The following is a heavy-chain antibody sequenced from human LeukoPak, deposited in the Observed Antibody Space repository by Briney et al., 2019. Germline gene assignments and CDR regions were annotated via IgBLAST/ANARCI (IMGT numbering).Heavy chain of an antibody. CDR1: GYTFTSYD. CDR3: ARGTVLRFLEWSFDY. Sequence: GASVKVSCKASGYTFTSYDINWVRHATGQGLEWMGWMNPNSGNRGYAQKFQGRVTITRNTSISTAYMELSSLRSEDRAVYYCARGTVLRFLEWSFDYWGQGTLVTVSS. D-gene: IGHD3-3*01. V-gene: IGHV1-8*03. J-gene: IGHJ4*02. CDR2: MNPNSGNR.